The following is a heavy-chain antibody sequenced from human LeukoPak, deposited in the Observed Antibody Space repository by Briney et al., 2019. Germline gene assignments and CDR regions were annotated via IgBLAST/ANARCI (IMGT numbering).Heavy chain of an antibody. V-gene: IGHV5-51*03. D-gene: IGHD3-3*01. Sequence: GESLKISCKGSGYSFTSYWIGWVRQMPGKGLEWMGIIYPGDSDTRYGPSFQGQVTISADKSISTAYLQWSSLKASDTAMYYCARSGAYYDFWSGSQSAYYFDYWGQGTLVTVSS. CDR3: ARSGAYYDFWSGSQSAYYFDY. CDR1: GYSFTSYW. CDR2: IYPGDSDT. J-gene: IGHJ4*02.